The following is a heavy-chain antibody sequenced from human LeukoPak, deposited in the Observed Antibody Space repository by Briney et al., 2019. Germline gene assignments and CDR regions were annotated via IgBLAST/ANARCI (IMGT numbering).Heavy chain of an antibody. CDR1: GFTFSSYA. Sequence: GRSLRLSCAASGFTFSSYAMHWVRQAPGKGLEWVAVISYDGSNKYYADSVKGRFTISRDNSKNTLYLQMNSLRAEDTAVYYCASSILHTAGSGYWGQGTLVTVSS. CDR3: ASSILHTAGSGY. D-gene: IGHD1-14*01. J-gene: IGHJ4*02. CDR2: ISYDGSNK. V-gene: IGHV3-30-3*01.